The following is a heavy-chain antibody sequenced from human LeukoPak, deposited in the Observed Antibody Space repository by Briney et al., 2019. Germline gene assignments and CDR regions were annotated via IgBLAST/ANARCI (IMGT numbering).Heavy chain of an antibody. CDR3: ARAGTRGDSDY. V-gene: IGHV1-2*02. CDR2: INPDSGGA. J-gene: IGHJ4*02. Sequence: ASVKVSCKASGYPFSGYYIHWVRQAPGQGLEWMGCINPDSGGANYAQKFQGRVTMTRDTSISTAYIELTSDDGAVYYCARAGTRGDSDYWGLGTLVTVSS. CDR1: GYPFSGYY. D-gene: IGHD1-14*01.